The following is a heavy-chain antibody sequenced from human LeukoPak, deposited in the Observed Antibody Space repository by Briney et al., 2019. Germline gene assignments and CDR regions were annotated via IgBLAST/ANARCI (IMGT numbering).Heavy chain of an antibody. Sequence: GGSLRLSCEASGFTFSSYAMSWVRQAPGKGLEWVSSISDTYSATYYTDSVKGRFTISRDNSKNTVYLQLNNLRAEDTAVYFCVRHDSFIPFWGQGTLVTVSS. V-gene: IGHV3-23*01. CDR3: VRHDSFIPF. CDR2: ISDTYSAT. CDR1: GFTFSSYA. J-gene: IGHJ4*02. D-gene: IGHD5-18*01.